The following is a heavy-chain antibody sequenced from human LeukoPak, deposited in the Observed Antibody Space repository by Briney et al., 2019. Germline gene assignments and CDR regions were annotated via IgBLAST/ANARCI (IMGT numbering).Heavy chain of an antibody. CDR1: RFTFSTYA. Sequence: PGGSLRLSCAASRFTFSTYAMNWVRQAPGKGLEWVSSISSSSSYIYYADSVKGRFTISRDNAKNSLYLQMNSLRAEDTAVYYCARLRGGLIDYWGQGTLVTVSS. CDR2: ISSSSSYI. CDR3: ARLRGGLIDY. V-gene: IGHV3-21*01. J-gene: IGHJ4*02. D-gene: IGHD2-15*01.